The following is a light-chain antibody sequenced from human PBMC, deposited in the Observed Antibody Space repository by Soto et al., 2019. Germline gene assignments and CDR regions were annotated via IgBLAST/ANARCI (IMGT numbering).Light chain of an antibody. CDR3: ATWDDSLTGPV. Sequence: QSVLTQPHSASGTPGQRVPISCSGGSSNIGSNYVYWYQQLPGTAPKLLIYKNSQRPSGVPDRFSGSKSGTSASLAISGLRSEDEAVYYCATWDDSLTGPVFGGGTKVTVL. V-gene: IGLV1-47*01. CDR2: KNS. J-gene: IGLJ2*01. CDR1: SSNIGSNY.